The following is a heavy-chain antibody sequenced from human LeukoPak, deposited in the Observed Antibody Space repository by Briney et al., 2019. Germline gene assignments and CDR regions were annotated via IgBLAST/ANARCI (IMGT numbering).Heavy chain of an antibody. CDR1: GGSISSSNW. CDR2: IYHSGST. Sequence: PSGTLSLTCAVSGGSISSSNWWSWVRQPPGKGLEWIGEIYHSGSTNYSPSLKSRVTISVDKSKNEFSLKLSSVTAADTAVYYCASRYSCGSSLDHWGQGTLVTVSS. CDR3: ASRYSCGSSLDH. J-gene: IGHJ4*02. V-gene: IGHV4-4*02. D-gene: IGHD6-19*01.